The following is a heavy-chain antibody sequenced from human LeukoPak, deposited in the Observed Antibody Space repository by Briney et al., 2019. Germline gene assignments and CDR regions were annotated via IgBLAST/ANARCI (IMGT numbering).Heavy chain of an antibody. D-gene: IGHD3-22*01. V-gene: IGHV1-2*02. Sequence: ASVKVSCKASGYTFTCYYMNWVRQAPGQGLEWMGWINPNSGGTNYAQKFQGRVTMTRDTSISTAYMELSRLRSDDTAVYYCARGNYYDSSGYYPEAFDIWGQGTMVTVSS. J-gene: IGHJ3*02. CDR3: ARGNYYDSSGYYPEAFDI. CDR1: GYTFTCYY. CDR2: INPNSGGT.